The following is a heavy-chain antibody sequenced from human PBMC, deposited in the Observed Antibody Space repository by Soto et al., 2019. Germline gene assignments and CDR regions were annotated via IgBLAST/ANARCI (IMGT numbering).Heavy chain of an antibody. CDR1: GFTFSSYA. J-gene: IGHJ4*02. CDR3: ARDAELYTAMEYYFDY. D-gene: IGHD5-18*01. V-gene: IGHV3-30-3*01. CDR2: ISYDGSNK. Sequence: QVRLVESGGGVVQPGRSLRLSCAASGFTFSSYAMHWVRQAPGKGLEWVAVISYDGSNKYYADSVKGRFTISRDNSKNTLYLQMNSLRAEDTAVYYCARDAELYTAMEYYFDYWGQGTLVTVSS.